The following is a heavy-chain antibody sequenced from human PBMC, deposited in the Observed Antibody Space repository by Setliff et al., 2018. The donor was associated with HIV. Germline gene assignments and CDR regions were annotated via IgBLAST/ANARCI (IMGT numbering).Heavy chain of an antibody. CDR2: LYYSWTT. J-gene: IGHJ6*03. V-gene: IGHV4-59*12. CDR3: ARGARLLAGYSDRWDYYYMAV. CDR1: GGSISSYY. Sequence: SETLSLTCTVSGGSISSYYWSWIRQPPGKGLEWIGSLYYSWTTYYNPSLKSRVTISVDTSKNQFSLKVNSVTAADTAVYYCARGARLLAGYSDRWDYYYMAVWGKGTTVTVSS. D-gene: IGHD6-13*01.